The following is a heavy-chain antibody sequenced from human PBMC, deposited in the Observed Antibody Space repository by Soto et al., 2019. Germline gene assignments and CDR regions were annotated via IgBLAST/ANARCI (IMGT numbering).Heavy chain of an antibody. CDR1: GGALSTYS. J-gene: IGHJ4*02. CDR2: ITPIIGIT. D-gene: IGHD5-12*01. V-gene: IGHV1-69*04. Sequence: QVQFVQSGAEVKTPGSSVKVSCQASGGALSTYSLFWVRQPPGQGLEWMGRITPIIGITFYAQNFQGRVTMTADTSSNTAYMELTNLRFEDTAVYYCARFPATGDHNKAIGAYWGEGTLVTVSS. CDR3: ARFPATGDHNKAIGAY.